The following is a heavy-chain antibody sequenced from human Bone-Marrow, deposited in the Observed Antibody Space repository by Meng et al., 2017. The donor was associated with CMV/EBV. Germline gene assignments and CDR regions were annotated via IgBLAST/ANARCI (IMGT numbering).Heavy chain of an antibody. V-gene: IGHV1-2*02. CDR1: GYTFTGYY. CDR3: ARESGVVVPAARGQDYYYGMDV. J-gene: IGHJ6*02. Sequence: ASVKVSCKASGYTFTGYYVHWVRQAPGQGLEWMGWINPNSGGTNYAQKFQGRVTMTRDTSISTAYMELSRLRSEDTAVYYCARESGVVVPAARGQDYYYGMDVWGQGTTVTVSS. D-gene: IGHD2-2*01. CDR2: INPNSGGT.